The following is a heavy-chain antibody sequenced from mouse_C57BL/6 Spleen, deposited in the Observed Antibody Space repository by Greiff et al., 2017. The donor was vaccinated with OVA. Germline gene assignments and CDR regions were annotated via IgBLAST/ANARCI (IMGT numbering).Heavy chain of an antibody. CDR2: INPNNGGT. J-gene: IGHJ1*03. Sequence: EVQLQQSGPELVKPGASVKISCKASGYTFTDYYMNWVKQSHGKSLEWIGDINPNNGGTSYNQKFKGKATLTVDKSSSTAYMELRSLTSEDSAVYYCARERYDDSYWYFDVWGTGTTGTVSS. CDR3: ARERYDDSYWYFDV. CDR1: GYTFTDYY. D-gene: IGHD2-3*01. V-gene: IGHV1-26*01.